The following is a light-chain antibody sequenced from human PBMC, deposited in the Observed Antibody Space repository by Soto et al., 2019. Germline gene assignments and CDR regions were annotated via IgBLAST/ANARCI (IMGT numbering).Light chain of an antibody. J-gene: IGKJ4*01. V-gene: IGKV3-11*01. CDR3: PQRSNWPLT. CDR2: DAS. CDR1: QSVSNS. Sequence: EIVLTQSPATLSLSPGERATLSCRASQSVSNSLAWYQHKVGQAPRLLIYDASNRATGIPARFSGSRSCTDLTVTMGSLELAGFAVYYGPQRSNWPLTFGGGAKVEIK.